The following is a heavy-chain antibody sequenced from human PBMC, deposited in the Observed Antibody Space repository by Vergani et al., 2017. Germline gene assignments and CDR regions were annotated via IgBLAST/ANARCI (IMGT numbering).Heavy chain of an antibody. D-gene: IGHD3-10*01. CDR3: TITMVRGYFDY. CDR1: GFTFSNAW. Sequence: EVQLVESGGGLVKPGGSLRLSCAASGFTFSNAWMSWVRQAPGKGLEWVGRIKSKTDGGTSDYAAPVKGRFTISRADSKNTLYLQMNSLKTEDTAVYYCTITMVRGYFDYWGQGTLVTVSS. V-gene: IGHV3-15*01. CDR2: IKSKTDGGTS. J-gene: IGHJ4*02.